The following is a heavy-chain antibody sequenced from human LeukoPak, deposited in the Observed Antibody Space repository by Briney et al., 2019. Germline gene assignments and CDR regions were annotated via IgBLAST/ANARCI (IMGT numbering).Heavy chain of an antibody. CDR3: ARPLLWFGETADAFDI. V-gene: IGHV4-59*08. D-gene: IGHD3-10*01. Sequence: SETLSLTCTVSGGSISSYYWSWIRQPPGKGLEWIGYIYYSGSTNYNPSLKSRVTISVDTSKNQFSLKLSSVTAADTAVYYCARPLLWFGETADAFDIWGQGTMVTVSS. CDR1: GGSISSYY. CDR2: IYYSGST. J-gene: IGHJ3*02.